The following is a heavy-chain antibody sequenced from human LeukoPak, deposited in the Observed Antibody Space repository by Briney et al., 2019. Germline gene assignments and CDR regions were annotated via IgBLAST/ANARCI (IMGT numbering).Heavy chain of an antibody. CDR1: GGSFSDYY. Sequence: SETLSPTWAVYGGSFSDYYWSWIRQPPGKGLEWIGYIYYSGSTNYNPSLKSRVTISVDTSKNQFSLKLSSVTAADTAVYYCARVSGYDWESFYDYWGQGTLVTVSS. CDR3: ARVSGYDWESFYDY. J-gene: IGHJ4*02. D-gene: IGHD5-12*01. CDR2: IYYSGST. V-gene: IGHV4-59*01.